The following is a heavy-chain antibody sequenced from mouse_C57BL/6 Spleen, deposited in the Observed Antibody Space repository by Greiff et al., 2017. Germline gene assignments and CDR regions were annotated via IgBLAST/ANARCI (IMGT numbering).Heavy chain of an antibody. J-gene: IGHJ3*01. V-gene: IGHV1-76*01. Sequence: QVQLQQSGAELVRPGASVKLSCKASGYTFTDYYINWVKQRPGQGLEWIARIYPGSGNTYYNEKFKGKATLTAEKSSSTAYMQLSSLTSEDSAVYFCARNYYGEFAYWGQGTLVTVSA. CDR3: ARNYYGEFAY. CDR1: GYTFTDYY. D-gene: IGHD2-13*01. CDR2: IYPGSGNT.